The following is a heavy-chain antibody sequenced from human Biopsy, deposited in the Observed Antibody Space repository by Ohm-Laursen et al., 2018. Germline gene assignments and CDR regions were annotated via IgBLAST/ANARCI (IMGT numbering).Heavy chain of an antibody. CDR3: ARRDGTDGYNPYYYGMGV. CDR2: LHFSGST. Sequence: SETLSLTCIVSGGSISTSTYFWGWIRQPPGRGLEWIGGLHFSGSTYYNPSLKSRVTFSVDTSNNQFSLKLNSVTAADTAVYYCARRDGTDGYNPYYYGMGVWGQGTTVTVSS. CDR1: GGSISTSTYF. D-gene: IGHD5-24*01. V-gene: IGHV4-39*01. J-gene: IGHJ6*02.